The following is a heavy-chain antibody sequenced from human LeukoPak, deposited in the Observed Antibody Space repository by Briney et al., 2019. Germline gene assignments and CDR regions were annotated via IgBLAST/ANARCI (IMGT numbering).Heavy chain of an antibody. D-gene: IGHD2-2*01. CDR2: IKQDVSEK. J-gene: IGHJ4*02. CDR3: ARVRKDIVVVPGAMRDTYYFDY. Sequence: PGGSLRLSCAASGFTFSSYEMSWVRQAPGKGLEWVANIKQDVSEKYYVDSVKGRFTISRDNAKNSLYLQMNSLRAEDTAVYYCARVRKDIVVVPGAMRDTYYFDYWGQGTLVTVSS. CDR1: GFTFSSYE. V-gene: IGHV3-7*01.